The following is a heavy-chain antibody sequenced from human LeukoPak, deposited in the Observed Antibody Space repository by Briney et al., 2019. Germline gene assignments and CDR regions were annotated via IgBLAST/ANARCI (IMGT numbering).Heavy chain of an antibody. Sequence: GESLKTSCKGSGYSFTSYWIGRVRQLPGKGLEWIGIIYPGDSDTRYSPSFQGQVTISADKSISTAYLQWSSLKASDTAMYYCARLPSGGEPADNNYYYGMDVWGQGTTVTVSS. D-gene: IGHD1-14*01. J-gene: IGHJ6*02. CDR2: IYPGDSDT. CDR3: ARLPSGGEPADNNYYYGMDV. V-gene: IGHV5-51*01. CDR1: GYSFTSYW.